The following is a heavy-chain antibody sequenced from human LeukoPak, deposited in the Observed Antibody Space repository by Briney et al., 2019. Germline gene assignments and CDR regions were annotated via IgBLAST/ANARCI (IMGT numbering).Heavy chain of an antibody. Sequence: SETLSLTCTVSGGSISSYYWSWIRQPPGKGLEWIGYIYYSGSTNYNPSLKSRVTISVDTSKNQFSLKLSSVTAADTAVYYCARAGVTMVRGVKGDWFDPWGQGTLVTVSS. CDR2: IYYSGST. CDR3: ARAGVTMVRGVKGDWFDP. V-gene: IGHV4-59*01. CDR1: GGSISSYY. D-gene: IGHD3-10*01. J-gene: IGHJ5*02.